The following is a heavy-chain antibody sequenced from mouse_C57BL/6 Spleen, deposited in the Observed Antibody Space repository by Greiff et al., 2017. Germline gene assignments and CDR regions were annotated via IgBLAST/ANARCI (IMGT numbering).Heavy chain of an antibody. CDR1: GYTFTSYW. CDR2: IDPSDSET. Sequence: QVQLQQPGAELVRPGSSVKLSCKASGYTFTSYWMHWVKQRPIQGLEWIGNIDPSDSETHYNQKFKDKATLSVDKSSSTAYMQLSSLTSEDSAVYYWARRGNQGYFDVWGTGTTVTVSS. CDR3: ARRGNQGYFDV. V-gene: IGHV1-52*01. J-gene: IGHJ1*03.